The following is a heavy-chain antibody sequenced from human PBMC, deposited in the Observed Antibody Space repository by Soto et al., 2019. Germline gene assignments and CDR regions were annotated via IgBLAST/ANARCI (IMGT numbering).Heavy chain of an antibody. CDR3: TTHRIVVVPAAMTNDY. CDR2: INPSGGST. V-gene: IGHV1-46*01. Sequence: ASVKVSCKASGYTLTSYYMHWLRQAPGQGLEWKGIINPSGGSTSYQQKFQGRVTMTRDTSTSTVYMELNSLKPEDTAVYYCTTHRIVVVPAAMTNDYGGQGTLVTVSS. J-gene: IGHJ4*02. CDR1: GYTLTSYY. D-gene: IGHD2-2*01.